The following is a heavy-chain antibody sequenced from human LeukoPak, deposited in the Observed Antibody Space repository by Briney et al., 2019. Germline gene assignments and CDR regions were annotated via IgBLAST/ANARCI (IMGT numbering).Heavy chain of an antibody. D-gene: IGHD1-1*01. Sequence: PGGSLRLSCIASGFTFGDYAMSWIRQAPGKRLEWVGFIRSKAYGETADYAASVKGRFTISRDDSKAIAYLQMNSLKTEDTAVYHCTRDRGAYNLYDYWGQGTLVTVSS. J-gene: IGHJ4*02. CDR3: TRDRGAYNLYDY. V-gene: IGHV3-49*03. CDR2: IRSKAYGETA. CDR1: GFTFGDYA.